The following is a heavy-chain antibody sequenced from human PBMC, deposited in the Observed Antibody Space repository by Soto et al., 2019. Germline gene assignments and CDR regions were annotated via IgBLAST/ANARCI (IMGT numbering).Heavy chain of an antibody. CDR3: ARYKSNYYYGMDV. CDR1: GGFISGYY. V-gene: IGHV4-59*01. D-gene: IGHD1-20*01. J-gene: IGHJ6*02. Sequence: SETLSLSYPVSGGFISGYYWIWIRRPPGKGLEWIGYIYYSGITNYNPSLKSRVTISVDTSKNQFSLKLSSVTAADTAVYYCARYKSNYYYGMDVWGQGTTVT. CDR2: IYYSGIT.